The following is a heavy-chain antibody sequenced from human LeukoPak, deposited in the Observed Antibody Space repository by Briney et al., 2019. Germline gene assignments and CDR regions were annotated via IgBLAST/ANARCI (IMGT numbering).Heavy chain of an antibody. J-gene: IGHJ4*02. D-gene: IGHD4-17*01. CDR3: ARSNGDYLFHY. CDR1: GGSVSSGSYY. Sequence: SETLSLTCTVSGGSVSSGSYYWSWIRQPPGKGLEWIGYIYYSGSTNYNPSLKSRVTISVDTSKNQFSLKLSSVTAADTAVYYCARSNGDYLFHYWGQGTLVTVSS. V-gene: IGHV4-61*01. CDR2: IYYSGST.